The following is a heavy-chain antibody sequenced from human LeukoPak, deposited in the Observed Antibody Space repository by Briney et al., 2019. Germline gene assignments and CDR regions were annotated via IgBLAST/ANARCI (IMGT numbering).Heavy chain of an antibody. D-gene: IGHD6-13*01. V-gene: IGHV4-39*01. CDR1: GGSINTRSYF. CDR2: IYYSGRT. CDR3: ASLEGPGLAAAGNRLDY. Sequence: SETLSLICTVSGGSINTRSYFWGWIRQPPGKGLEWIGNIYYSGRTFYNSSLKSRVTISADTSKNEFSLNLTSVTAADTAVYFCASLEGPGLAAAGNRLDYWGQGTPVTVSS. J-gene: IGHJ4*02.